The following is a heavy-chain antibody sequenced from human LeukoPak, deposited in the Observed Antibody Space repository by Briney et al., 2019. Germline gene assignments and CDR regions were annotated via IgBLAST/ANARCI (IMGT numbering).Heavy chain of an antibody. CDR3: AKDTGRPTDAITMEDNAFDI. CDR2: ISWNSGII. CDR1: GFTFDDYA. Sequence: PGGSLRLSCAASGFTFDDYAMHWVRQAPGKGLEWVSGISWNSGIIGYADSVKGRFTISRDNAKNSLYLQMDSLRAEDTALYYCAKDTGRPTDAITMEDNAFDIWGQGTMVTVSS. V-gene: IGHV3-9*01. D-gene: IGHD3-3*01. J-gene: IGHJ3*02.